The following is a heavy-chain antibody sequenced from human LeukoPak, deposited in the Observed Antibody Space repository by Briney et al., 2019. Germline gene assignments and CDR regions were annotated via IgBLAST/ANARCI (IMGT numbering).Heavy chain of an antibody. CDR1: GFTFNSFG. CDR3: ASSRRSTWYGLEY. D-gene: IGHD6-13*01. V-gene: IGHV3-30*03. CDR2: ISYDGSNK. J-gene: IGHJ4*02. Sequence: GGSLRLSCAASGFTFNSFGMHWVRQAPGKGLEWVAVISYDGSNKYYVDSVKGRFTISRDNSKNTLYLQMNSLRAEDTALYYCASSRRSTWYGLEYWGQGTLVTVSS.